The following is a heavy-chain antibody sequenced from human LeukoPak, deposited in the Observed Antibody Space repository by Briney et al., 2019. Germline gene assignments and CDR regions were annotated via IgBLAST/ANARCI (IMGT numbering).Heavy chain of an antibody. CDR2: IYYSGST. J-gene: IGHJ3*01. CDR3: ARESGYRDTNYIGTFDF. V-gene: IGHV4-39*07. D-gene: IGHD1-7*01. CDR1: GGSISSSSYY. Sequence: SETLSLTCTVSGGSISSSSYYWGWIRQPPGKGLEWIGSIYYSGSTYYNPSLKRRATILLDASNNKFSLKLASVTAADTAVYFCARESGYRDTNYIGTFDFWGQGILITVSS.